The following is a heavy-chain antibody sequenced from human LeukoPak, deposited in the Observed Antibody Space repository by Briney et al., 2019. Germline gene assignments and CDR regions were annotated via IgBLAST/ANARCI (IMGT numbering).Heavy chain of an antibody. J-gene: IGHJ4*02. CDR3: ARMASRWYQLPHFDY. D-gene: IGHD2-2*01. CDR2: INHSGST. V-gene: IGHV4-34*01. Sequence: SETLSLTCAVYGGSFSGYYWSWIRQPPGKGLEWIGEINHSGSTNYNPSLKSRVTISVDTSKNQFSLKLSSVTAADTAVYYCARMASRWYQLPHFDYWGQGTLVTVSS. CDR1: GGSFSGYY.